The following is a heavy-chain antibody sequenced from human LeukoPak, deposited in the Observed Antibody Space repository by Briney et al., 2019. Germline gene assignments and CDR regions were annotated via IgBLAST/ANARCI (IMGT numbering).Heavy chain of an antibody. Sequence: KPGRSLRLSCAASGFTFNNAWINWVRQAPGKGLEWVGRIKSRTDGGTTDYTAPVKARFTISRDDSENTLYLQMSSLKTEDTAVYYCTTVRRGPYDNDHYFDYWGQGTLVTVSS. CDR2: IKSRTDGGTT. D-gene: IGHD3-22*01. CDR3: TTVRRGPYDNDHYFDY. J-gene: IGHJ4*02. V-gene: IGHV3-15*01. CDR1: GFTFNNAW.